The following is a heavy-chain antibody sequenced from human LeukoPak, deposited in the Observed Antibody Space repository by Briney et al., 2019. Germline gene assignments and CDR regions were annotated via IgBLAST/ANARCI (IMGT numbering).Heavy chain of an antibody. Sequence: GASVKVSCKASGYTFTGYYMHWVRQAPGQGLEWMGWINPNIGVTNYAQKFQGRVTLTRDTSIITAYMELTRLRSDDTAVYYCARDRTTVTTGYYGMDVWGQGTTVTVSS. D-gene: IGHD4-17*01. V-gene: IGHV1-2*02. CDR2: INPNIGVT. CDR1: GYTFTGYY. CDR3: ARDRTTVTTGYYGMDV. J-gene: IGHJ6*02.